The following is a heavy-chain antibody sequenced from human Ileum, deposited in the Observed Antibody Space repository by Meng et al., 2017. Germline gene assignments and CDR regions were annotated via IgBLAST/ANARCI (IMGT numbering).Heavy chain of an antibody. V-gene: IGHV2-5*02. CDR2: IYWDDDK. Sequence: QITLKETGPALVKATQTLTITCNFSGFSLATSGVSVAWIRQPPGEALEWLALIYWDDDKRYSPSLKNRLAITKDTSKTHVVLTMTSTDPMDTGTYFCAHSPQGYFDYWGPGTLVTVSS. CDR1: GFSLATSGVS. CDR3: AHSPQGYFDY. J-gene: IGHJ4*02.